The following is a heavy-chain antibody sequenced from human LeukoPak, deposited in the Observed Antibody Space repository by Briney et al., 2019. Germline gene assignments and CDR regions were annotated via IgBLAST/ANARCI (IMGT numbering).Heavy chain of an antibody. Sequence: PSETLSLTCTVSGGSISSSSYYWSWIRQPPGKGLEWIGSIYYSGSTYYNPSLKSRVTTSVDTSKNQFSLKLSSVTAADTAVYYCARGGKKLVRAFDIWGQGTMVTVSS. V-gene: IGHV4-39*07. J-gene: IGHJ3*02. D-gene: IGHD6-13*01. CDR1: GGSISSSSYY. CDR3: ARGGKKLVRAFDI. CDR2: IYYSGST.